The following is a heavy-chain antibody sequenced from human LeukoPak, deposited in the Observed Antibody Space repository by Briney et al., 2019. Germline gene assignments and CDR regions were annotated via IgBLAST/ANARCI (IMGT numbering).Heavy chain of an antibody. CDR2: IYYSGST. CDR3: ARVKDDFWSGYYFDY. V-gene: IGHV4-59*01. Sequence: SETLSLTCTVSGGSISSYYWSWLRKPPGKGLEWLGYIYYSGSTNYNPSLKSRVTISVDTSKNQFSLKLSSVTAADTAVYYCARVKDDFWSGYYFDYWGQGTLVTVSS. J-gene: IGHJ4*02. CDR1: GGSISSYY. D-gene: IGHD3-3*01.